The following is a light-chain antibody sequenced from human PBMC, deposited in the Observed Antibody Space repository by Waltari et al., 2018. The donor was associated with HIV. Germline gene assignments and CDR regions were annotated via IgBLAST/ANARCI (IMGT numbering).Light chain of an antibody. Sequence: SYELTQPPSVSVSPGQTASITCPGDKLGDKYACWYQQKPGQSPVLVIYQGTKRPSGIRGRFSGSNSGNTATLTIGGTQAMDEADYYCQAWDSSTVVFGGGIKLTVL. CDR2: QGT. CDR1: KLGDKY. CDR3: QAWDSSTVV. V-gene: IGLV3-1*01. J-gene: IGLJ2*01.